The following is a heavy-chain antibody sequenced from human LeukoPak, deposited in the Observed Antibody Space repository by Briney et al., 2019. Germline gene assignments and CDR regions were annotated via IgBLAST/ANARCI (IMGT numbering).Heavy chain of an antibody. CDR3: ARDRDVDDFDS. CDR1: GGSFSGYY. J-gene: IGHJ4*01. CDR2: INHSGST. D-gene: IGHD2-15*01. V-gene: IGHV4-34*01. Sequence: SETLSLTCAVYGGSFSGYYWSWIRQPPGKGLEWIGEINHSGSTNYNPSLKSRVTISVDTSKNQFSLNLKSVTAADTAVYYCARDRDVDDFDSWGHGTLVTVSS.